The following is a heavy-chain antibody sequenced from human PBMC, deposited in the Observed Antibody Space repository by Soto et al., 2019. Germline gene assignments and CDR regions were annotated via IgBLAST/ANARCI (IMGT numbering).Heavy chain of an antibody. D-gene: IGHD3-22*01. J-gene: IGHJ4*02. V-gene: IGHV4-31*03. CDR2: IYYSGST. Sequence: PSETLSLTCTVSGGSINGGRHYWSWIRQHPGKGLEWIGYIYYSGSTYYNPSLKSRVNISVVTSKNQFSLRLSSVTAADTAVYYCARLQHDTSGYYPYYFDYWGQGALVTVSS. CDR1: GGSINGGRHY. CDR3: ARLQHDTSGYYPYYFDY.